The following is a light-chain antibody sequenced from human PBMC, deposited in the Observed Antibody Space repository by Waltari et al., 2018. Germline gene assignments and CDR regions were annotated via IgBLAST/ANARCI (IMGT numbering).Light chain of an antibody. V-gene: IGLV2-14*01. CDR3: ISFTSSSSLEVV. J-gene: IGLJ3*02. Sequence: QPALTQPASVSGSPGQSITISCTGTSSDIGGYNFVSWYQQHPGKAPKLMIFDVTKRPSGVSDRFSGSKSGNTASLTISGLQAEDEAHYYCISFTSSSSLEVVFGGGTKLTVL. CDR1: SSDIGGYNF. CDR2: DVT.